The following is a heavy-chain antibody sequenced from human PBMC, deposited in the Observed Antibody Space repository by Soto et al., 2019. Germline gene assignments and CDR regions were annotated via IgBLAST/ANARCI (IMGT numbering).Heavy chain of an antibody. J-gene: IGHJ4*02. V-gene: IGHV3-30*18. D-gene: IGHD1-26*01. CDR2: ISYDGSNK. CDR3: AKDPEWGGGRNIWYYFDS. CDR1: GFTFSSYG. Sequence: GGSLRLSCAASGFTFSSYGMHWVRQAPGKGLEWVAVISYDGSNKYYADSVKGRFTISRDNSKNTLYLQMNSLRAEDTAFYFCAKDPEWGGGRNIWYYFDSWRLGTLVTVSS.